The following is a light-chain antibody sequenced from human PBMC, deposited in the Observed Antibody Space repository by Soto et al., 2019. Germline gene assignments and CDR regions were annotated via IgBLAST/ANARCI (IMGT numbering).Light chain of an antibody. CDR3: QQYNNYSPWA. CDR1: QSISTW. CDR2: RAS. J-gene: IGKJ1*01. Sequence: DIQMTQSHSTLSASVGDRVTITCRASQSISTWLAWYQQKPGKAPKLLIYRASSLESGVPSRFSGSGSGTEFTLTISSLQPDDFATYYCQQYNNYSPWAFGQGTKVEIK. V-gene: IGKV1-5*03.